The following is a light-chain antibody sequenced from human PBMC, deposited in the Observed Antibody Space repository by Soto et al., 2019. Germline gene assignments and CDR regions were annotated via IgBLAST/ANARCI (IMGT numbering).Light chain of an antibody. Sequence: QSALTQPASVSGSPGQSITISGTGTSSYVGRYNLVSGYQQHPDKAPKLMIFDGNLRPSAVSHRFAGSKFGNTASLTISGLQAEDEAEYNFCSYAGRSTLFFGTGTKVTVL. V-gene: IGLV2-23*01. CDR2: DGN. CDR1: SSYVGRYNL. J-gene: IGLJ1*01. CDR3: CSYAGRSTLF.